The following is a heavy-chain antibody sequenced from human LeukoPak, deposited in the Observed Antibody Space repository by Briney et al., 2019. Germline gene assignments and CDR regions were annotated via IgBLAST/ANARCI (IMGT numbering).Heavy chain of an antibody. V-gene: IGHV7-4-1*02. D-gene: IGHD6-13*01. CDR3: ARELWGYTSSRSFAY. CDR2: INTNTGNP. CDR1: GYTFTNNA. J-gene: IGHJ4*02. Sequence: ASVKVSCKASGYTFTNNAMHWVRQAPVQGLEWMEWINTNTGNPMYAQGFTGRFVFSLDTSVSTAYLQISSVKAEDTAVYYCARELWGYTSSRSFAYWGQGTLVTVSS.